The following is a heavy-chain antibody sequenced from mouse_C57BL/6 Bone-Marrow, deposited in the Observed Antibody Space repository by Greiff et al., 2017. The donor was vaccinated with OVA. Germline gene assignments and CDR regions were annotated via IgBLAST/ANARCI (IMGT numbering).Heavy chain of an antibody. D-gene: IGHD1-1*01. J-gene: IGHJ3*01. CDR2: IRLKSDNYAT. V-gene: IGHV6-3*01. CDR1: GFTFSNYW. Sequence: EVKVEESGGGLVQPGGSMKLSCVASGFTFSNYWMNWVRQSPEKGLEWVAQIRLKSDNYATHYAESVKGRFTISRDDSKSSVYLQMNNLRAEDTGIYYCETHTKLDGIDYWGQGTLVTVSS. CDR3: ETHTKLDGIDY.